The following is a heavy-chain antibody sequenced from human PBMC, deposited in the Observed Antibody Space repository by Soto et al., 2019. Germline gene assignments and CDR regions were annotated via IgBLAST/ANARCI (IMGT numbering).Heavy chain of an antibody. V-gene: IGHV4-30-4*01. Sequence: PSETLSLTCTVSGGSISSDYYYWSWIRQPPGKGLEWIGYIYYSGRTAYNPSLKSRIIISIDTSKNQFSLSLNSLDAADTAVYYCAGELSNSPAYFDFWGLGTLVPVSS. J-gene: IGHJ4*02. CDR3: AGELSNSPAYFDF. CDR2: IYYSGRT. CDR1: GGSISSDYYY. D-gene: IGHD6-6*01.